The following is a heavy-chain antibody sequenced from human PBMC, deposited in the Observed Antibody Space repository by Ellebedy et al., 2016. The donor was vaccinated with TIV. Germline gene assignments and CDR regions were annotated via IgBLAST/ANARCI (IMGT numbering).Heavy chain of an antibody. J-gene: IGHJ6*02. CDR3: ARESIAAAGTLAYYYYGMDV. D-gene: IGHD6-13*01. CDR2: IYSGGST. CDR1: GFTVSSNY. V-gene: IGHV3-53*01. Sequence: PGGSLRLSCAASGFTVSSNYMSWVRQAPGKGLEWVSVIYSGGSTYYADSVKGRFTISRDNSKNTLYLQMNSLRAEDTAVYYCARESIAAAGTLAYYYYGMDVWGQGTTVTVSS.